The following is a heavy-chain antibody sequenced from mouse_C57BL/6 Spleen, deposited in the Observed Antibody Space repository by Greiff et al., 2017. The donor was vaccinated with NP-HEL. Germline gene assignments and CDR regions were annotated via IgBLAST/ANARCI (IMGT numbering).Heavy chain of an antibody. Sequence: VQLQQPGAELVRPGSSVKLSCKASGYTFTSYWMHWVKQRPIQGLEWIGNIDPSDSETHYNQKFKDKATLTVDKSSSTAYMQLSSLTSEDSAVYYCARGGGYDGGTWFAYWGQGTLVTVSA. D-gene: IGHD2-2*01. CDR3: ARGGGYDGGTWFAY. J-gene: IGHJ3*01. CDR1: GYTFTSYW. CDR2: IDPSDSET. V-gene: IGHV1-52*01.